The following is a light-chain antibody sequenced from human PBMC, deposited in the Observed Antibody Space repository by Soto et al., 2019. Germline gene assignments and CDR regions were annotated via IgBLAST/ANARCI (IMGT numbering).Light chain of an antibody. V-gene: IGKV1D-16*01. CDR1: QGISTL. J-gene: IGKJ5*01. CDR2: FAS. CDR3: QQFHSYPIT. Sequence: DIQMTQSPSSLSASVGDTVTITCRASQGISTLLAWYQQKPGKAPKSLIYFASSLQSGVPSRFTGSGSGIDFTLTIRSMQTEDSATYYCQQFHSYPITFGQGTRLEIK.